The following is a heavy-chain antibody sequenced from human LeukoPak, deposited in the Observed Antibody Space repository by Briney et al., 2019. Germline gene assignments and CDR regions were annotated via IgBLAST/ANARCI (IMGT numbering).Heavy chain of an antibody. D-gene: IGHD1-14*01. CDR1: GGSFSGYY. CDR2: INHSGST. V-gene: IGHV4-34*01. J-gene: IGHJ1*01. Sequence: SETLSLTCAVNGGSFSGYYWSWIRQPPGKGLEWIGEINHSGSTNYNPSLKSRVTISVDTSKNQFSLKLSSVTAADTAVYYCARQTVGSRAEYFHHWGQGTLVTVSS. CDR3: ARQTVGSRAEYFHH.